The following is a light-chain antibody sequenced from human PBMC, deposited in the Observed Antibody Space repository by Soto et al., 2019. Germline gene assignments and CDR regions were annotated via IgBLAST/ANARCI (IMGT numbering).Light chain of an antibody. CDR1: QSVGSH. V-gene: IGKV3-11*01. CDR3: QQRSAWPLT. Sequence: EIVLTQSPASLSLSPGERATLSCRASQSVGSHFAWYQQKPGQGPRLVIYDISKRATGIPARFSGSGFGTDFTLTISSLEPEEFAVYFCQQRSAWPLTFGGGTKVEI. J-gene: IGKJ4*01. CDR2: DIS.